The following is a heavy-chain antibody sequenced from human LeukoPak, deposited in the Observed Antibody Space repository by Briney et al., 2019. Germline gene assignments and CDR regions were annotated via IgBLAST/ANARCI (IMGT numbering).Heavy chain of an antibody. CDR1: GYTFTGYY. D-gene: IGHD5-12*01. CDR3: ARGGSSGYDPFDY. Sequence: ASVKVSCKASGYTFTGYYMHWVRQAPGQELEWMGWINPNSGGTNYAQTLQGRVTMTRDTSISTAYMELSRLRSDDTAVYYCARGGSSGYDPFDYWGQGTLVIVSS. CDR2: INPNSGGT. J-gene: IGHJ4*02. V-gene: IGHV1-2*02.